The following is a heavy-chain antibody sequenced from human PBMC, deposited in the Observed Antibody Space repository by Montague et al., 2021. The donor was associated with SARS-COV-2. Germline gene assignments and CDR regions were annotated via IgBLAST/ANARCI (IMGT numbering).Heavy chain of an antibody. CDR3: ARGGGTSSAIGFRYYYMDV. J-gene: IGHJ6*03. CDR2: IVPIFGRA. V-gene: IGHV1-69*13. Sequence: SVRVSCKASGGTFSNYAISWVRQAPEQGLEWMGGIVPIFGRANYAQEFQGRVTITADESTSTAYMELSSLRSEDTAVYYCARGGGTSSAIGFRYYYMDVWGKGTTVTVSS. CDR1: GGTFSNYA. D-gene: IGHD2-2*01.